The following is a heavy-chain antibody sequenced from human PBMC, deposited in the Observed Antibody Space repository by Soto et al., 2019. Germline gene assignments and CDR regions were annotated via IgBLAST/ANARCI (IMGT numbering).Heavy chain of an antibody. V-gene: IGHV4-39*01. Sequence: SETLSLTCTVSGGSISSSSYYWGWIRQPPGKGLEWIGSIYYSGSTYYNPSLKSRVTISVDTSKNQFSLKLSSVTAADTAVYYCARGSFAFLEWLLSKPGWFDPWGQGTLVT. CDR3: ARGSFAFLEWLLSKPGWFDP. D-gene: IGHD3-3*02. CDR1: GGSISSSSYY. CDR2: IYYSGST. J-gene: IGHJ5*02.